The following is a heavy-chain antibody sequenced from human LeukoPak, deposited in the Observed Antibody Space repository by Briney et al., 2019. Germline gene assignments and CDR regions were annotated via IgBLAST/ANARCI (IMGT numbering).Heavy chain of an antibody. J-gene: IGHJ6*03. CDR1: GGSISTSAFY. CDR2: IYDSGNE. D-gene: IGHD2/OR15-2a*01. Sequence: SETLSLTCTVSGGSISTSAFYWGWIRQPPGKGLEWIGSIYDSGNEFYNPSLKSRVTISADTSKNQFSPKLNSVTAADTAMYYCARQISDYYYYYMDVWGEGITVTVSS. V-gene: IGHV4-39*01. CDR3: ARQISDYYYYYMDV.